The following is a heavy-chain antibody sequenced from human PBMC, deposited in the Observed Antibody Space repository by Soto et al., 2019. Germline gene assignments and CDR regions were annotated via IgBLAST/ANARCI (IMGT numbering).Heavy chain of an antibody. J-gene: IGHJ6*02. D-gene: IGHD2-15*01. CDR3: ARDSKTYRDYYHGMDV. CDR1: GFPFSSHA. CDR2: ISYDGTNK. V-gene: IGHV3-30-3*01. Sequence: QVQLVESGGGVVQPGRSLRLSCAASGFPFSSHAMYWVRQAPGKGLEWVALISYDGTNKQYADSVKGRLIVSRDDSTNSLSLQMNSLRPEDTAVYHCARDSKTYRDYYHGMDVWGQGTTVTVSS.